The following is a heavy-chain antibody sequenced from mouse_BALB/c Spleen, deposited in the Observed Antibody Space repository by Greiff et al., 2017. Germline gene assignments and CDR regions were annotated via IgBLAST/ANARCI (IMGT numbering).Heavy chain of an antibody. J-gene: IGHJ1*01. CDR2: INPSTGYT. CDR1: GYTFTSYW. D-gene: IGHD6-1*01. CDR3: ARRQLLYFDV. Sequence: QVQLQQSGAELAKPGASVKMSCKASGYTFTSYWMHWVKQRPGQGLEWIGYINPSTGYTEYNQKFKDKATLTADKSSSTAYMQLSSLTSEDSAVYYCARRQLLYFDVWGAGTTVTVSS. V-gene: IGHV1-7*01.